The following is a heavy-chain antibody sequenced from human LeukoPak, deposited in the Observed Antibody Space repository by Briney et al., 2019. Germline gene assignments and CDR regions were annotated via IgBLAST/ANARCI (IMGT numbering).Heavy chain of an antibody. Sequence: QSGGSLRLSCAASGFTFSSYAMTWVRQAPGKGLEWVSSLSGSGGATWYAGSVKGRFTISRDNTKNVMYLQMNGLRAGDTAIYYCAKDRTSYARSGGYDLGAFDLWGHGTVVTVSS. CDR3: AKDRTSYARSGGYDLGAFDL. CDR2: LSGSGGAT. D-gene: IGHD3-10*01. CDR1: GFTFSSYA. V-gene: IGHV3-23*01. J-gene: IGHJ3*01.